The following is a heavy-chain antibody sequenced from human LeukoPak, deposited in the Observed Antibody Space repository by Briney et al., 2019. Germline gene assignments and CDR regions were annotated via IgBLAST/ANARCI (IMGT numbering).Heavy chain of an antibody. V-gene: IGHV1-2*02. CDR1: GYTFTGYY. Sequence: ASVTVSCKASGYTFTGYYMHWVRQAPGQGLEWMGWIKPNSGGTNYAQKFQGRVTMTRDTSISTAYMELSRLRSDDTAVYYCARVGATGTTSPFDYWGQGTLVTVSS. D-gene: IGHD1-1*01. CDR2: IKPNSGGT. J-gene: IGHJ4*02. CDR3: ARVGATGTTSPFDY.